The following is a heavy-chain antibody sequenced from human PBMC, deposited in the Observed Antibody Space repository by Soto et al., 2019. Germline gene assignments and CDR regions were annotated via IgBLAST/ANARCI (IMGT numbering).Heavy chain of an antibody. Sequence: VQLLESGGDLVQPEGSLRLSCVASGFILNNYAMSWVRQAPGKGLEWVSTIGGTDGDSDGVPWYEASVKGRFTISRDSSANTLFLHMDNLRAEDSALYYCVKRGRNWGAFDFWGQGTTVVVSS. CDR2: IGGTDGDSDGVP. J-gene: IGHJ3*01. CDR1: GFILNNYA. V-gene: IGHV3-23*01. CDR3: VKRGRNWGAFDF. D-gene: IGHD7-27*01.